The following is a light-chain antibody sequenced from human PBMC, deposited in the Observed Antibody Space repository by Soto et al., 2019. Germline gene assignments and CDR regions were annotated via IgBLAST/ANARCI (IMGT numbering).Light chain of an antibody. Sequence: EIVLTQSPATLSVSPGERATLSFRASQSVSSNLAWYQQKPGQAPRLLIYGASTRATGIPARFSGSGSGTEFTLTISSLQSEDFAVYYCQQYNNWRTFGQGTKVDI. J-gene: IGKJ1*01. V-gene: IGKV3-15*01. CDR1: QSVSSN. CDR2: GAS. CDR3: QQYNNWRT.